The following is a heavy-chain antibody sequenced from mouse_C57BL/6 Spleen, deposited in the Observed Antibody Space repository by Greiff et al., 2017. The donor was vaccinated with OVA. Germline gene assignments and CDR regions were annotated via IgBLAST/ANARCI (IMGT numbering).Heavy chain of an antibody. V-gene: IGHV1-82*01. CDR1: GYAFSSSW. D-gene: IGHD2-3*01. J-gene: IGHJ2*01. CDR2: IYPGDGDT. Sequence: QVQLKESGPELVKPGASVKISCKASGYAFSSSWMNWVKQRPGKGLEWIGRIYPGDGDTNYNGKFKGKATLTADKSSSTAYMQLSSLTSEDSAVYFCARLGDGYYDWGQGTTLTVSS. CDR3: ARLGDGYYD.